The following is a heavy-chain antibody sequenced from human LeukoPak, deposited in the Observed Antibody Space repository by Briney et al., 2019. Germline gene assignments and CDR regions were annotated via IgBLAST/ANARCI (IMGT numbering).Heavy chain of an antibody. CDR2: INHSGST. CDR3: ARSSYFPPRTPNY. CDR1: GGSFSGYY. V-gene: IGHV4-34*01. J-gene: IGHJ4*02. Sequence: PSESLSLTCAVYGGSFSGYYWSWIRQPPGKGLEWIGEINHSGSTNYNPSLKSRVTISVDTSKNQLSLKLSSVTAADTAVYYCARSSYFPPRTPNYWGQGTLVTVSS. D-gene: IGHD2-21*01.